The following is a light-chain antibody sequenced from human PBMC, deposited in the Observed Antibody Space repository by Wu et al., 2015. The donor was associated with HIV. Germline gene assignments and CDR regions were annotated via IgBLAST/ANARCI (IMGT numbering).Light chain of an antibody. V-gene: IGKV3-20*01. J-gene: IGKJ5*01. Sequence: EIVLTQSPGTLSLSPGERATLYCGASQSVSSNSLAWYQQKFGQAPRLLIYAASNRTTGIPDRYSGSGSGTDFTLTIRRLEPGDSAVYYCQQYGGSPPVTFGQGTRL. CDR1: QSVSSNS. CDR2: AAS. CDR3: QQYGGSPPVT.